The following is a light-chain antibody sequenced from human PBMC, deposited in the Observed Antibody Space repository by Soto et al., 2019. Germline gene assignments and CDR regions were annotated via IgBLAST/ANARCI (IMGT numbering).Light chain of an antibody. V-gene: IGKV1-39*01. J-gene: IGKJ5*01. Sequence: DIQMTQSPSSLSASVGDRVTITCRASQSISSYLNWYQQKPGKAPKLLIYAASSLQSGVPSRFSGSGSGTDFTLSISSLPPEDFATYYCQQSYSTPITFGQGTRLESK. CDR1: QSISSY. CDR2: AAS. CDR3: QQSYSTPIT.